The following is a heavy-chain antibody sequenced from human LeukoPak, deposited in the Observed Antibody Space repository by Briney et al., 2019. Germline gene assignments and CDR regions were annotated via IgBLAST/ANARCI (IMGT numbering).Heavy chain of an antibody. CDR1: GFTFSSHW. V-gene: IGHV3-74*01. Sequence: PGGSLRLSCAASGFTFSSHWMHWVRQAPGKGLAWVSRINSDGSSISYADSVKGRFTISRDNAKNTLYLQMNGLRAEDTAVYYCTRHLADYSDYRGQGTLVTVSS. CDR2: INSDGSSI. CDR3: TRHLADYSDY. J-gene: IGHJ4*02.